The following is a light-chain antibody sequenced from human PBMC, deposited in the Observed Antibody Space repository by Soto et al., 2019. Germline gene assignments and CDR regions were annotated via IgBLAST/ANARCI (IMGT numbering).Light chain of an antibody. Sequence: EIVLTQSPATLSLSPGERATLSCRASQSVSNKLAWYQQKSGQAPRLLVYDVNNRATGIPARFSGSGSGTDFTLTISSLEPEDFAVYYCQQRSNWPLYTFGQGTKLEIK. CDR3: QQRSNWPLYT. V-gene: IGKV3-11*01. J-gene: IGKJ2*01. CDR1: QSVSNK. CDR2: DVN.